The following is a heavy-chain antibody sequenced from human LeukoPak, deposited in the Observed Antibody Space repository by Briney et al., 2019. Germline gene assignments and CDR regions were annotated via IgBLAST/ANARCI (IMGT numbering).Heavy chain of an antibody. CDR3: ARDRSDSYGPLLFDY. CDR1: GFTFSSYW. CDR2: INSDGSST. J-gene: IGHJ4*02. V-gene: IGHV3-74*01. D-gene: IGHD5-18*01. Sequence: GGSLRLSCAASGFTFSSYWMHWVRQAPGKGLVWVSRINSDGSSTSYADSVKGRFTISRDNAKNTLYLQMNGLRAEDTAVYYCARDRSDSYGPLLFDYWGQGTLVTVSS.